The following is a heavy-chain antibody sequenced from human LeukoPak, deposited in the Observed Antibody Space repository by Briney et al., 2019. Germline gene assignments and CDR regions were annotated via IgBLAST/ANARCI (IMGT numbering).Heavy chain of an antibody. CDR3: AREDSGGSGSWDY. J-gene: IGHJ4*02. V-gene: IGHV4-34*01. D-gene: IGHD3-10*01. CDR2: INHSGST. CDR1: GGSFSGYY. Sequence: SAETLSLTCAVYGGSFSGYYWSWIRQPPGKVLEWIGEINHSGSTNYNPSLKSRVTISIDTSKNQFSLKLSSVTAADTAVYYCAREDSGGSGSWDYWGQGTLVTVSS.